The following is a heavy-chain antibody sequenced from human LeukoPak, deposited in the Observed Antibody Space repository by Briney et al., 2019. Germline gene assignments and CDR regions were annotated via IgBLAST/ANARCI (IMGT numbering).Heavy chain of an antibody. CDR3: AKAKGVPYGSGTVPDY. J-gene: IGHJ4*02. Sequence: GGSLRLSCAASGFTFSDYYMSWIRQAPGKGLGWVSYISFSGSTIYYADSVKGRFTISRDNSKNTLYLQMNSLRAEDTAVYYCAKAKGVPYGSGTVPDYWGQGTLVTVSS. CDR2: ISFSGSTI. D-gene: IGHD3-10*01. V-gene: IGHV3-11*04. CDR1: GFTFSDYY.